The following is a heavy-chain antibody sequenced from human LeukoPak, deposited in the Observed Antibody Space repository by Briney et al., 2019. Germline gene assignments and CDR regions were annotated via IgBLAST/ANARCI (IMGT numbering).Heavy chain of an antibody. CDR1: EDTFTGYY. V-gene: IGHV1-2*02. D-gene: IGHD2-2*01. J-gene: IGHJ5*02. Sequence: GASVKVSCKASEDTFTGYYLHWVRQAPGQGLEWLGWINPKSGDTNYAQNFQGRVTMTRDTSINTAYMELSRLRSDDTAVYYCARELSLGYCSSTSCWLSIAARPQTSGWFDPWGQGTLVTVSS. CDR3: ARELSLGYCSSTSCWLSIAARPQTSGWFDP. CDR2: INPKSGDT.